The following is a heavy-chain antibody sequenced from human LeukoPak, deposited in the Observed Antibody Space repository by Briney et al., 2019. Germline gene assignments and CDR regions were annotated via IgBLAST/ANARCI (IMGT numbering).Heavy chain of an antibody. Sequence: SVKVSCKASGYTFINYDINWVRQAAGQGLEWMGWMNPKSGHTGYAQKFQGRVTMTGDTSKTTAYLEVSSLKSEDTAVYYCARGGGGKDGDDRFYYGMDVWGQGTTVTVS. J-gene: IGHJ6*02. CDR3: ARGGGGKDGDDRFYYGMDV. V-gene: IGHV1-8*01. CDR2: MNPKSGHT. CDR1: GYTFINYD. D-gene: IGHD4-17*01.